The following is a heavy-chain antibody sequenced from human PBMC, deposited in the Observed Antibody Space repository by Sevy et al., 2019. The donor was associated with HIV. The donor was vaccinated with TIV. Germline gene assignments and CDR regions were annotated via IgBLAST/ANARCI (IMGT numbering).Heavy chain of an antibody. CDR1: GYDFANNW. V-gene: IGHV5-51*01. Sequence: GESLKISCRASGYDFANNWIGWVRQMPGEGLEWMGIIYPGDSGTRYTPSFEGRVTISADKSVNTAYLQWSSLKAPDTATYYCARPVGYAASWGQGTLVTVSS. D-gene: IGHD5-12*01. J-gene: IGHJ5*02. CDR2: IYPGDSGT. CDR3: ARPVGYAAS.